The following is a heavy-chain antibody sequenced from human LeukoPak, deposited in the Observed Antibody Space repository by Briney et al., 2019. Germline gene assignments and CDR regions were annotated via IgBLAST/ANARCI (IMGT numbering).Heavy chain of an antibody. J-gene: IGHJ4*02. CDR3: ARVVRDGYNRIDY. CDR1: GFSFSDYS. CDR2: ISPRSSYR. V-gene: IGHV3-21*01. Sequence: GGSLRLSCAASGFSFSDYSINWVRQAPGKGLEWVSSISPRSSYRYYADSVKGRFTISRDNAKNSLNLQMNSLRAEDTAVYYCARVVRDGYNRIDYWGQGTLVTVSS. D-gene: IGHD5-24*01.